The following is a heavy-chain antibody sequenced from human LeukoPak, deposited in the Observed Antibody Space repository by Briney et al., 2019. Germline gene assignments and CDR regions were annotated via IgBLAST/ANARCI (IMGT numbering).Heavy chain of an antibody. V-gene: IGHV1-24*01. CDR2: FDPEDGET. CDR3: ATGGSGWYNFDY. CDR1: GYTLTELS. J-gene: IGHJ4*02. Sequence: GASVTVSCKVSGYTLTELSMHWVRQAPGKGLEWMGGFDPEDGETIYAQKFQGRVTMTEDTSTDTAYMELSSLTSEDTAVYYCATGGSGWYNFDYWGQGTLVTVSS. D-gene: IGHD6-19*01.